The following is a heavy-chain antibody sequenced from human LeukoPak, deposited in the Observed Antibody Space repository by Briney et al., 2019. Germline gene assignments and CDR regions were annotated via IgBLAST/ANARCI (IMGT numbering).Heavy chain of an antibody. J-gene: IGHJ4*02. V-gene: IGHV3-72*01. D-gene: IGHD3-3*01. Sequence: GSLRLSCAASGFTFSDHYMDWVRQAPGKGLEWVGRTRNKANSYTTEYAASVKGRFTISRDDSKNSLYLQMNSLKTEDTAVYYCARVRFWSGYSFFDYWGQGTLVTVSS. CDR3: ARVRFWSGYSFFDY. CDR1: GFTFSDHY. CDR2: TRNKANSYTT.